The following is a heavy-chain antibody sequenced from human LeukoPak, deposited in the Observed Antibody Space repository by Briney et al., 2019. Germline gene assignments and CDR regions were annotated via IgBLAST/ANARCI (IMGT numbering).Heavy chain of an antibody. V-gene: IGHV4-30-4*08. CDR2: IYYSGST. CDR3: AREGQATGWFDP. CDR1: GGSISSGDYY. J-gene: IGHJ5*02. Sequence: SQTLSLTRTVSGGSISSGDYYWSWIRQPPGKGLEWIGYIYYSGSTYYNPSLKSRVTISVDTSKNQFSLKLSSVTAADTAVYYCAREGQATGWFDPWGQGTLVTVSS.